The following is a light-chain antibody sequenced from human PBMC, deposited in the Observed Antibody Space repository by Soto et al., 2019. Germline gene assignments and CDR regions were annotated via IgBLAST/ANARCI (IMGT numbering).Light chain of an antibody. Sequence: EIVLTQSPGTLSLSPGERATLSCRASQSVNSRLAWYQHKPGQAPRLLISGASSRATGIPARFSGSGSGTEFTLTISSLQSEDFAVYYCQQYNNWPLTFGQGTRLEIK. V-gene: IGKV3-15*01. J-gene: IGKJ5*01. CDR3: QQYNNWPLT. CDR1: QSVNSR. CDR2: GAS.